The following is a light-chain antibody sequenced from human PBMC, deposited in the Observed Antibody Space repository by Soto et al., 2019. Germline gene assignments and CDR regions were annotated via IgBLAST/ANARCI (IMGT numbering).Light chain of an antibody. CDR2: RNS. Sequence: QSVLTQPPSASGTPGQRVTISCSGSSSNIGSNYVYWYQQLPGTVPQLLIYRNSERPSGVPDRFSGSKSGTSASLAISVLRSEDEADYYCAAGDDSLSGVVFGGGTKLTVL. J-gene: IGLJ2*01. CDR3: AAGDDSLSGVV. CDR1: SSNIGSNY. V-gene: IGLV1-47*01.